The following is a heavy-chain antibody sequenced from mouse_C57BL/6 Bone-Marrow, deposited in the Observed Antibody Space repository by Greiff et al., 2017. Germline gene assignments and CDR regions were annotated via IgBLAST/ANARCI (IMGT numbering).Heavy chain of an antibody. J-gene: IGHJ4*01. V-gene: IGHV1-7*01. CDR2: INPCSGYT. Sequence: VQLQQPGAELAKPGASVKLSCKASGYTFTSYWMHWVKQRPGQGLEWIGYINPCSGYTKSNQKFKDKATLTADTSSSTAYMQLSSLTNEDSAVDYCARWGGYETVDYWGQGTSVTVAS. CDR1: GYTFTSYW. D-gene: IGHD2-2*01. CDR3: ARWGGYETVDY.